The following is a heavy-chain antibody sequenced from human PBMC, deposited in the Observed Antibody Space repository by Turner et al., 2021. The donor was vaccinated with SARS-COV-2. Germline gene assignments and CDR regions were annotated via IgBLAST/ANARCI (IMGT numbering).Heavy chain of an antibody. D-gene: IGHD3-22*01. CDR3: ARLDYDSSGYYSSGFDY. CDR1: GGSISSSSYY. CDR2: IYYSGST. J-gene: IGHJ4*02. Sequence: QLQLQESGPGLVKPSETLYLTCTVSGGSISSSSYYWGWIRQPPGKGLEWIGSIYYSGSTYYNPSLKSRVTISVDTSKNQFYLKLSSVTAADTAVYYCARLDYDSSGYYSSGFDYWGQGTLVTVSS. V-gene: IGHV4-39*01.